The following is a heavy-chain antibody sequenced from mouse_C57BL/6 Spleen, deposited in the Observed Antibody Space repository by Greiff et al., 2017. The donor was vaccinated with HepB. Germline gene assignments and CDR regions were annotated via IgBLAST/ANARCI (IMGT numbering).Heavy chain of an antibody. CDR2: IWRGGST. CDR1: GFSLTSYG. D-gene: IGHD2-1*01. J-gene: IGHJ3*01. Sequence: QVQLKESGPGLVQPSQSLSITCTVSGFSLTSYGVHWVRQSPGKGLEWLGVIWRGGSTDYNAAFMSRLSITKDNSKSQVFFNMNSLQADDTAIYYCAKSGDYGNPSWFAYWGQGTLVTVSA. CDR3: AKSGDYGNPSWFAY. V-gene: IGHV2-5*01.